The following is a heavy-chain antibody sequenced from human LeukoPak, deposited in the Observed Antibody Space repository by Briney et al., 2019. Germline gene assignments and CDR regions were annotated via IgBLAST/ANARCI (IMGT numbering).Heavy chain of an antibody. CDR1: GYTFTSYY. D-gene: IGHD5-24*01. Sequence: ASVKVSCKASGYTFTSYYMHCVRQAPVQGLEWMGIINPSGGSTSYAQKFQGRVTMTRDMSTSTVYMELSSLRSEDTAVYYCARDAGEMATLFYHYMDVWGKGTTVTVSS. V-gene: IGHV1-46*01. CDR3: ARDAGEMATLFYHYMDV. J-gene: IGHJ6*03. CDR2: INPSGGST.